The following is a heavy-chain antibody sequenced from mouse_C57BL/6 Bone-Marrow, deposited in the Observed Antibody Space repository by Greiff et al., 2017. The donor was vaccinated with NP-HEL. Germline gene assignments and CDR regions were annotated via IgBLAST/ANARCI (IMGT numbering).Heavy chain of an antibody. D-gene: IGHD1-1*01. J-gene: IGHJ3*01. V-gene: IGHV1-69*01. CDR1: GYTFTSYW. CDR2: IDPSDSYT. CDR3: ARRGWDYGSSGFAY. Sequence: QVQLQQPGAELVMPGASVKLSCKASGYTFTSYWMHWVKQRPGQDLEWIGEIDPSDSYTNYNQKFKGKSTLTVDKSSSTAYMQLSSLTSEDSAVYYCARRGWDYGSSGFAYWGQGTLVTVSA.